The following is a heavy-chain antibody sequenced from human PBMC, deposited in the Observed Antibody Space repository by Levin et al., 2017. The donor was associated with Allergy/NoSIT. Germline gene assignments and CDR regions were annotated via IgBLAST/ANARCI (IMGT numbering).Heavy chain of an antibody. D-gene: IGHD3-9*01. CDR3: ARHVDYDILTGDRYYFDY. CDR1: GGSISSSSYY. CDR2: IYYSGST. Sequence: SETLSLTCTVSGGSISSSSYYWGWIRQPPGKGLEWIGTIYYSGSTYYNPSLQIRVTISVDTSKNQFSLKLSSVTAADTAVYYCARHVDYDILTGDRYYFDYWGQGTLVTVAS. V-gene: IGHV4-39*01. J-gene: IGHJ4*02.